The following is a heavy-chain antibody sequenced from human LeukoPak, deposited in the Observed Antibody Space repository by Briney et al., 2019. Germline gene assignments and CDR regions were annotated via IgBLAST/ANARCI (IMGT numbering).Heavy chain of an antibody. Sequence: PSETLSLTCAVYGGSFSGYYWSWIRQPPGKGLEWIGEINHSGSTNYNPSLKSRVTISVDTSKNQFSLKLSSVTAADTAVYYSARGIHYYYGSYLFGYWGQGTLVTVSS. D-gene: IGHD3-10*01. CDR2: INHSGST. CDR3: ARGIHYYYGSYLFGY. CDR1: GGSFSGYY. J-gene: IGHJ4*02. V-gene: IGHV4-34*01.